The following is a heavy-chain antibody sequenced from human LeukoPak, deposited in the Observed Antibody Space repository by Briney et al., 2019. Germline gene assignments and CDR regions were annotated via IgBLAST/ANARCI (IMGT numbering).Heavy chain of an antibody. Sequence: SETLSLTCTVSGGSISSYYGSWIRQPAGRGLEWIGRIYTSGSTNYNPSLKSRVTMSVDTSKNQFSLKLSSVTAADTAVYYCARHPNRGYYPDYWGQGTLVTVSS. V-gene: IGHV4-4*07. CDR3: ARHPNRGYYPDY. J-gene: IGHJ4*02. CDR1: GGSISSYY. D-gene: IGHD3-22*01. CDR2: IYTSGST.